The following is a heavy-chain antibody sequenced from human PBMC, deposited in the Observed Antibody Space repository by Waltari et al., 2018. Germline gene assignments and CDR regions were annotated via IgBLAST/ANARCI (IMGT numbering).Heavy chain of an antibody. CDR3: ARVVSTDDAFDI. V-gene: IGHV4-30-4*08. Sequence: QVQLQESGPGLVKPSQTLSLTCTVSGGPISSGDYYWSWIRQPPGKGLELIGYIYYSGSTYYNPSLKSRVTISVDTSKNQFSLKLSSVTAADTAVYYCARVVSTDDAFDIWGQGTMVTVSS. CDR2: IYYSGST. CDR1: GGPISSGDYY. D-gene: IGHD2-15*01. J-gene: IGHJ3*02.